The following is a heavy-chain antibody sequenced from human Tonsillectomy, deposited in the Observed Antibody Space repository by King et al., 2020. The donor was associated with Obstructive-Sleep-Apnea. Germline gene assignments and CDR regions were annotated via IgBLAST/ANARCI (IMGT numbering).Heavy chain of an antibody. Sequence: VQLQESGGGLVQPGVSLRLSCAASGFSFSSYWMFWVRQTPGKGLVWVSRINSDGSSTSHADSVKGRFTISRDNAKNTLYLQMNSLRAEDTAVYYCAKTPYRYYGLDVWGQGTTVTVSS. CDR1: GFSFSSYW. CDR3: AKTPYRYYGLDV. CDR2: INSDGSST. D-gene: IGHD3-16*02. J-gene: IGHJ6*02. V-gene: IGHV3-74*01.